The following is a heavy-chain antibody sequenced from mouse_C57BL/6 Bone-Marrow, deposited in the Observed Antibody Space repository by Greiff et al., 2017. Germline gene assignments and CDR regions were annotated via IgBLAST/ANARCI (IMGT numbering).Heavy chain of an antibody. CDR3: ARSDYGLYFDY. V-gene: IGHV1-50*01. D-gene: IGHD1-1*01. CDR2: IDPADSYT. Sequence: QVQLQQPGAELVKPGASVKLSCKASGYTFTSYCMQWVKQRPGQGLEWIGEIDPADSYTNYNQKFKGKATLTADTSSSTAYMQLSSLTSEDSAVYYCARSDYGLYFDYWGQGTTLTVSS. J-gene: IGHJ2*01. CDR1: GYTFTSYC.